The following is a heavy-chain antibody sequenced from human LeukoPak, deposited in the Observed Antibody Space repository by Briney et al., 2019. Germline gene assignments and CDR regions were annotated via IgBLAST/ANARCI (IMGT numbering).Heavy chain of an antibody. CDR1: GYTFTSYY. CDR2: INPSGGST. Sequence: ASVKVSCKASGYTFTSYYMHWVRQAPGQGLEWMGIINPSGGSTSYAQKFQGRVTMTEDTSTDTAYMELSSLRSEDTAVYYCATASEWELGALFDYWGQGTLVTVSS. V-gene: IGHV1-46*01. J-gene: IGHJ4*02. CDR3: ATASEWELGALFDY. D-gene: IGHD1-26*01.